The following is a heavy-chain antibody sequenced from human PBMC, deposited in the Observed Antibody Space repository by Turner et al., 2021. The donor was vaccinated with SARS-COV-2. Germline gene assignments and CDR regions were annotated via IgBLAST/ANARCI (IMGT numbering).Heavy chain of an antibody. J-gene: IGHJ4*02. Sequence: QVQLVESGGGVVQPGWSLRLSCAASGFTFSSYGMHWVRQAPGKGLEWVAVISYDGSNKYYADSVKGRFTISRDNSKNTLYLQMNSLRAEDTAVYYCAKDDNYDFWTGYYMYWGQGTLVTVSS. D-gene: IGHD3-3*01. CDR3: AKDDNYDFWTGYYMY. V-gene: IGHV3-30*18. CDR1: GFTFSSYG. CDR2: ISYDGSNK.